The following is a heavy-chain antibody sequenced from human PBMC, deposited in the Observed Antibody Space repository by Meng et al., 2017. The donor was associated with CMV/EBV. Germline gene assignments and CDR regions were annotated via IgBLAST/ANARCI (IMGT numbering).Heavy chain of an antibody. J-gene: IGHJ6*02. D-gene: IGHD6-13*01. Sequence: SETLSLTCTVSGGSISSSGYYWGWIRQPPGKGLEWIGYIYYSGSTNYNPSLKSRVTISVDTSKNQFSLKLSSVTAADTAVYYCARDRGYSSSWRRGYYGMDVWGQGTTVTVSS. V-gene: IGHV4-61*08. CDR3: ARDRGYSSSWRRGYYGMDV. CDR1: GGSISSSGYY. CDR2: IYYSGST.